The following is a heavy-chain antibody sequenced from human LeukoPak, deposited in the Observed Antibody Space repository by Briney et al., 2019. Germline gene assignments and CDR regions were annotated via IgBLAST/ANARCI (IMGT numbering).Heavy chain of an antibody. CDR2: ISAYNVNT. CDR3: ASVIWFGERYFDY. D-gene: IGHD3-10*01. Sequence: VASVKVSCKASGYTFTSYGISWVRQAPGQGLEWRGWISAYNVNTNYAQNLQGRVTMTTDTSTSTVYMELRSLRSDDTGVYYCASVIWFGERYFDYWGQGTLVTVSS. CDR1: GYTFTSYG. V-gene: IGHV1-18*01. J-gene: IGHJ4*02.